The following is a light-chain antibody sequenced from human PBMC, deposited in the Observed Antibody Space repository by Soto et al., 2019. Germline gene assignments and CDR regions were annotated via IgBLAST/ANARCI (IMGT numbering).Light chain of an antibody. Sequence: DIQMTQSPSTLSASVGDRVTITCRASQSISSWLAWYQQKPGKAPKVLIYDASSLESGVPSRFSGSGSGTEFALTISGLQPDDFATYYCQQYISYPITFGQGTRLEIK. V-gene: IGKV1-5*01. CDR2: DAS. J-gene: IGKJ5*01. CDR3: QQYISYPIT. CDR1: QSISSW.